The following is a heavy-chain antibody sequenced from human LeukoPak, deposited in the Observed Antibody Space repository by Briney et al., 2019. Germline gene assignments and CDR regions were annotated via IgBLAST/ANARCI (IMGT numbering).Heavy chain of an antibody. D-gene: IGHD6-19*01. CDR1: SYSIRSGYY. CDR3: GRNMAGTFDY. CDR2: IYHTGST. Sequence: SETLSLTCTVSSYSIRSGYYWGWIRQPPGKGLEWIGSIYHTGSTYDNPSLKSRVTISVDTSKNQFSLKLSSVTAADTAVYYCGRNMAGTFDYWGQGTLVTVSS. V-gene: IGHV4-38-2*02. J-gene: IGHJ4*02.